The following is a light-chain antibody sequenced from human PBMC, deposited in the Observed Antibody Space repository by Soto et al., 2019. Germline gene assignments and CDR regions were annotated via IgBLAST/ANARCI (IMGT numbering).Light chain of an antibody. J-gene: IGLJ3*02. V-gene: IGLV2-14*01. CDR2: EVS. Sequence: QSELTQPASVSGSPGQSITISCTGTSSDVGGYNYVSWYQQHPGKAPKLMIYEVSNRPSGVSNRFSGSKSGNMASLTISGLQAEDEADYYCSSYTSSSTWVFGGGTKLTVL. CDR1: SSDVGGYNY. CDR3: SSYTSSSTWV.